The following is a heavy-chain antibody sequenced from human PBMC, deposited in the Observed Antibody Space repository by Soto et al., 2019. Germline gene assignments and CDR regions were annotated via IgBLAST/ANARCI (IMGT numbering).Heavy chain of an antibody. CDR2: ISYDGSNK. CDR1: GFTFSSYA. V-gene: IGHV3-30-3*01. J-gene: IGHJ4*02. CDR3: ARDRVSSLDY. Sequence: QVQLVESGGGVVQPGRSLRLSCAASGFTFSSYAMHWVRQAPGKGLEWVAVISYDGSNKYYADSVKGRFTISRDNSKNTLYLHMNSLRAEDTAVYYCARDRVSSLDYWGQGTLVTVSS. D-gene: IGHD6-13*01.